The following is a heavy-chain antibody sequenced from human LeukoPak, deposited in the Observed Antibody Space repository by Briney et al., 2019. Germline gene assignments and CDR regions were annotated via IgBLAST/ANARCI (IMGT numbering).Heavy chain of an antibody. CDR1: GFTFSSYA. V-gene: IGHV3-23*01. CDR2: ISGSGGST. J-gene: IGHJ5*02. CDR3: AKDGGGITTNWFDP. Sequence: GGSLRLSCAASGFTFSSYAMSWGRQAPGEGLELDSAISGSGGSTYYEDSVKGRFTISRDNSKNTLYLQMNSLRAEDTAVYYCAKDGGGITTNWFDPWGQGTLVTVSS. D-gene: IGHD3-22*01.